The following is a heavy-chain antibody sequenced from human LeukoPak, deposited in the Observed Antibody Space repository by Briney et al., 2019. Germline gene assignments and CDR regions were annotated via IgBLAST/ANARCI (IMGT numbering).Heavy chain of an antibody. CDR3: ARHSPDLWELLDY. CDR1: GGSISSSNYY. V-gene: IGHV4-39*01. D-gene: IGHD1-26*01. CDR2: IYYSGST. J-gene: IGHJ4*02. Sequence: SETLSLTCTVSGGSISSSNYYWGWIRQPPGKGLEWIGNIYYSGSTYYNPSLKSRVTISVDTSKNQFSLKLTSVTAADTAVYYCARHSPDLWELLDYWGQGTLVTVSS.